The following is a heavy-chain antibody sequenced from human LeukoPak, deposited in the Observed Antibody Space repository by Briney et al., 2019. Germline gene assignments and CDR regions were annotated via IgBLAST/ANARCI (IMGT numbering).Heavy chain of an antibody. CDR1: GFTFSSYA. CDR2: ISYDGSNK. D-gene: IGHD3-16*01. J-gene: IGHJ4*02. V-gene: IGHV3-30*01. CDR3: ARAPPTFYFDY. Sequence: PGGSLRLSCAASGFTFSSYAMHWVRQAPGKGLEWVAVISYDGSNKYYADSVKGRFTISRDNSKNTLYLQMNSLRAEDTAVYYCARAPPTFYFDYWGQGTLVTVSS.